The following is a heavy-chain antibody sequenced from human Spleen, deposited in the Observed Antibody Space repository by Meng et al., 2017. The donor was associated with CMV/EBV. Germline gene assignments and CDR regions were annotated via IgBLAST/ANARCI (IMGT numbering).Heavy chain of an antibody. J-gene: IGHJ4*02. CDR1: FTFSSYG. CDR2: IWYDGSNK. D-gene: IGHD3-3*01. V-gene: IGHV3-33*06. CDR3: AKEAITIFGGLGGYFDY. Sequence: FTFSSYGMHWVRQAPGKGLEWVAVIWYDGSNKYYADSVKGRFTISRDNSKNTLYLQMNSLRAEDTAVYYCAKEAITIFGGLGGYFDYWGQGTLVTVSS.